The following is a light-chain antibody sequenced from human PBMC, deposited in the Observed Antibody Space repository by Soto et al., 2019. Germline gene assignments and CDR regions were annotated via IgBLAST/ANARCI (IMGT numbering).Light chain of an antibody. CDR2: SNN. Sequence: QSVLTQPPSASGTPGQRVTISCSGSCSNIGSNTVNWYQQLPGTAPKLLIYSNNQRPSGVPDRFSGSKSGTSASLAISGLQSEDEADYYCAAWDDSLNGHYVFGTGTKVTVL. J-gene: IGLJ1*01. CDR1: CSNIGSNT. CDR3: AAWDDSLNGHYV. V-gene: IGLV1-44*01.